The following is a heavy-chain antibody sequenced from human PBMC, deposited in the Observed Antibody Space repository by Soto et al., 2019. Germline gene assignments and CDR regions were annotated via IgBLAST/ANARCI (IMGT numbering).Heavy chain of an antibody. D-gene: IGHD6-6*01. CDR3: AREGAAPYYYYGMDV. Sequence: QVQLQESGPGLVKPSQTLSLTCTVSGGSISSGGYFWSWIRQHPGKGLEWIGFIYYSGSTYYNPSPKXRXTLXVAPSKNQFSLKLSSVTAADTAVYYCAREGAAPYYYYGMDVWGQGTTVTVSS. CDR2: IYYSGST. J-gene: IGHJ6*02. V-gene: IGHV4-31*03. CDR1: GGSISSGGYF.